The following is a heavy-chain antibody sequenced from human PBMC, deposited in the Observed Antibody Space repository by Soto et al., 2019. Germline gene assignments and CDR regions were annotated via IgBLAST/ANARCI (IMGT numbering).Heavy chain of an antibody. CDR1: GGTFSSYA. CDR2: IIPIFGTA. CDR3: ARDQIVVVPAAVYYYYYGMDV. V-gene: IGHV1-69*06. D-gene: IGHD2-2*01. J-gene: IGHJ6*02. Sequence: ASVKVSCKASGGTFSSYAISWVRQAPGQGLGWMGGIIPIFGTANYAQKFQGRVTITADKSTSTAYMELSSLRSEDTAVYYCARDQIVVVPAAVYYYYYGMDVWGQGTTVTVSS.